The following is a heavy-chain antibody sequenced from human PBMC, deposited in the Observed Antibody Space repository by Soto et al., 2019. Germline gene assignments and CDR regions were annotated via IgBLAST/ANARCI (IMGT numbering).Heavy chain of an antibody. J-gene: IGHJ6*03. V-gene: IGHV1-3*01. CDR2: INAGNGNT. CDR1: GYTFTSYA. D-gene: IGHD3-3*01. Sequence: QVQLVQSGAEVKKPGASVKVSCKASGYTFTSYAMHWVRQAPGQRLEWMGWINAGNGNTKYSQKFQGRVTITRDTSASTAYMELSSLRSEDTAVYYCARAVPFWSGNNYYYYMDVWGKGTTVTVSS. CDR3: ARAVPFWSGNNYYYYMDV.